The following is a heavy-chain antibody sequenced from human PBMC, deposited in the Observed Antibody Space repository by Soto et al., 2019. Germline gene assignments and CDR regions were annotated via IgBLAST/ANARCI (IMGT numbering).Heavy chain of an antibody. Sequence: EVQLLESGGGLVQPGESLRLSCAASGFTFSSYAMGWVRQAPGKGLEWVSTISGSGGSTFYADSVKGRFTISRDNSKNTLYLQMTSLRAEDTAVYYCAKQPSTACVDYWGQGTLVTVSS. CDR3: AKQPSTACVDY. J-gene: IGHJ4*02. V-gene: IGHV3-23*01. CDR1: GFTFSSYA. CDR2: ISGSGGST. D-gene: IGHD5-18*01.